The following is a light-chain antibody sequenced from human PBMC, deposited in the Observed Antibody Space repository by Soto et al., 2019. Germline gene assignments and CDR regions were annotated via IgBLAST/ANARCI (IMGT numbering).Light chain of an antibody. J-gene: IGKJ2*01. CDR2: GAS. Sequence: EIVMTQSPATLSVSPGERATLSCRASQSISSNLAWFQHKPGQAPRLLIYGASTRATGIPARFSGSGSGTEFTLNISSLQSEDFAFYYCQQYKNWPPYTFGQGTKLEIK. CDR3: QQYKNWPPYT. CDR1: QSISSN. V-gene: IGKV3-15*01.